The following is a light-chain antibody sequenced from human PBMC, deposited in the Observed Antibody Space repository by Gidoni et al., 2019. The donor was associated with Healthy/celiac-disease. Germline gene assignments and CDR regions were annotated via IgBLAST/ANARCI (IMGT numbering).Light chain of an antibody. CDR2: GNS. Sequence: VPTQPPSVSGAPGQRATISCTGSSSNIGAGYDLHWYQQLPGTAPKLLIYGNSNRPSRVPDRFSGSKSGTSASLAITGLQAEDEADYYCQSYDSSLSAFYVFGTGTKVTVL. V-gene: IGLV1-40*01. CDR3: QSYDSSLSAFYV. J-gene: IGLJ1*01. CDR1: SSNIGAGYD.